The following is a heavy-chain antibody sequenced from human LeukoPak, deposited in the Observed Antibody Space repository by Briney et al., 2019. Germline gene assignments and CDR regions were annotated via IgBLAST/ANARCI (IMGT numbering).Heavy chain of an antibody. J-gene: IGHJ4*02. CDR2: ISYDGPNK. V-gene: IGHV3-30*04. CDR1: AFTFSTYS. Sequence: GGSLRLSCAASAFTFSTYSMHWVRQAPGKGLEWVAAISYDGPNKNYADSVKGRFTVSRDNSKNTLYLQINSLRDEDTAVYYCAKDDAWLQYNDWGQGTLVTVSS. CDR3: AKDDAWLQYND. D-gene: IGHD5-24*01.